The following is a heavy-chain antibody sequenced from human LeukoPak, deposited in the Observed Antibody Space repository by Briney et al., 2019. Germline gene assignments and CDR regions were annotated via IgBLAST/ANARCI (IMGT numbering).Heavy chain of an antibody. CDR2: ISGSGGST. D-gene: IGHD6-19*01. Sequence: GGSLRLSCAASGFTISSYAMSWVRLAPGKGLEWVSGISGSGGSTHYADPVKGRFTISRDNSKNTLYLQMNSLRGEDTAEYYCAKDLPSNMAVASYYFDYWVQGTLVTVSS. V-gene: IGHV3-23*01. CDR3: AKDLPSNMAVASYYFDY. J-gene: IGHJ4*02. CDR1: GFTISSYA.